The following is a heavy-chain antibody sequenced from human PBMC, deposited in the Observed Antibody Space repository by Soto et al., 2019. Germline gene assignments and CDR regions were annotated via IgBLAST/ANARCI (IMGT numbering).Heavy chain of an antibody. J-gene: IGHJ3*02. V-gene: IGHV3-73*01. CDR3: TRQYYDSSGYYYYAFDI. Sequence: GGSLRLSCAASGFTFSGSAMHWVHQASGKGLEWVGRIRSKANSYATAYAASVKGRFTISRDDSKNTAYLQMNSLKTEDTAVYYCTRQYYDSSGYYYYAFDIWGQGTMVTVSS. CDR1: GFTFSGSA. D-gene: IGHD3-22*01. CDR2: IRSKANSYAT.